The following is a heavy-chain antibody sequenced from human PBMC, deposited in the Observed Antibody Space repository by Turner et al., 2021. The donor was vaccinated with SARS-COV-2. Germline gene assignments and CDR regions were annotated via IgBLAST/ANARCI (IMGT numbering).Heavy chain of an antibody. J-gene: IGHJ6*02. Sequence: EVQLVESGGGLVQPGGSLKLSSAASGFTFSGSAMHGVRQASGKGLEWVGRIRSKANSYATAYAASVKGRFTISRDDSKNTAYLQMNSLKTEDTAVYYCTTPPVAGLVVIDDDYYYGMDVWGQGTTVTVSS. CDR1: GFTFSGSA. CDR3: TTPPVAGLVVIDDDYYYGMDV. D-gene: IGHD3-22*01. V-gene: IGHV3-73*01. CDR2: IRSKANSYAT.